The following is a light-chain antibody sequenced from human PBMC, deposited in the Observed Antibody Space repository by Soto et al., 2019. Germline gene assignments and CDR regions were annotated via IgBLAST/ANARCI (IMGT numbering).Light chain of an antibody. CDR2: GAS. J-gene: IGKJ5*01. Sequence: EIVLTQSPGTLSLSPGERATLSCRASQSVSSSYLAWYQQKPGQPPKLLIYGASTRATGIPDRFSGSGSGTDFTLIISRLLPEYFAVYYCQLYGTSSITCGRGIRLEIQ. V-gene: IGKV3-20*01. CDR1: QSVSSSY. CDR3: QLYGTSSIT.